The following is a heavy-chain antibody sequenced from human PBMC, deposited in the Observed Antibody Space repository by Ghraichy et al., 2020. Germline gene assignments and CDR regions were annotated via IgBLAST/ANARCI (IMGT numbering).Heavy chain of an antibody. V-gene: IGHV1-18*01. J-gene: IGHJ5*02. CDR3: ARVYYDILTGTFDP. CDR2: ISAYNGNT. CDR1: GYTFTSYG. Sequence: ASVKVSCKASGYTFTSYGISWVRQAPGQGLEWMGWISAYNGNTNYAQKLQGRVTMTTDTSTSTAYMELRSLRSDDTAVYYCARVYYDILTGTFDPWGQGTLVTVSS. D-gene: IGHD3-9*01.